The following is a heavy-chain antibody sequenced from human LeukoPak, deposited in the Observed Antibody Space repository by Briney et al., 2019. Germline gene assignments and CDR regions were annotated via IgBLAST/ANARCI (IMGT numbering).Heavy chain of an antibody. J-gene: IGHJ4*02. Sequence: PGGPLRLACASSGFTFSNYGMSWVRQAPGKGLQWVSSISGSGVITYYADSVKGRFTISRDNSRNTLYLQMNSLRAEDTAVYYWGGGGGVFNCGGEGTLVFVSS. CDR1: GFTFSNYG. CDR3: GGGGGVFNC. V-gene: IGHV3-23*01. D-gene: IGHD3-16*01. CDR2: ISGSGVIT.